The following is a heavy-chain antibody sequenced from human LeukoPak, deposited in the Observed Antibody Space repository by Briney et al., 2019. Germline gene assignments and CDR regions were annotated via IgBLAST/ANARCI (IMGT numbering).Heavy chain of an antibody. Sequence: SETLSLTCTVSGGSISSSSYYWGWIRQPPGKGLEWIGTIYYSGNTYYNPSLKSRVTISVDTSKNQFSLKLSSVTAADTAVYYCARDGYGSNWPFDYWGQGILVTVSS. CDR1: GGSISSSSYY. CDR2: IYYSGNT. V-gene: IGHV4-39*07. D-gene: IGHD6-13*01. CDR3: ARDGYGSNWPFDY. J-gene: IGHJ4*02.